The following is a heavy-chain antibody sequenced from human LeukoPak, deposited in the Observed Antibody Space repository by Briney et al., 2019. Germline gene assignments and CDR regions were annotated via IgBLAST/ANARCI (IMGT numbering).Heavy chain of an antibody. CDR3: ARGGTYYGRTWFDP. CDR1: GFTFSSYS. CDR2: ISSSGSTI. J-gene: IGHJ5*02. V-gene: IGHV3-48*04. Sequence: GGSLRLSCAASGFTFSSYSMNWVRQAPGKGLEWVSYISSSGSTIYYADSVKGRFTISRDNAKNSLYLQMNSLRAEDTAVYYCARGGTYYGRTWFDPWGQGTLVTVSS. D-gene: IGHD3-3*01.